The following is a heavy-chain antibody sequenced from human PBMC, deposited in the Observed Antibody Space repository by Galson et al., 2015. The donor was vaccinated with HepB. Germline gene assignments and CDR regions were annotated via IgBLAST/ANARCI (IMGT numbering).Heavy chain of an antibody. V-gene: IGHV3-33*01. D-gene: IGHD6-19*01. J-gene: IGHJ1*01. CDR1: GFTFSSYG. Sequence: SLRLSCAASGFTFSSYGMHWVRQAPGKGLEWVAVIWYDGSNKYYADSVKGRFTISRDNSKNTLYLQMNSLRAEDTAVYYCARDAAVAGTRDLYFQHWGQGTLVTVSS. CDR2: IWYDGSNK. CDR3: ARDAAVAGTRDLYFQH.